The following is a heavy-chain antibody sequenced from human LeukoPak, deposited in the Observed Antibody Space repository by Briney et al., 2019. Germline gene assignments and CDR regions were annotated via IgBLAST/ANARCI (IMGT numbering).Heavy chain of an antibody. D-gene: IGHD5-24*01. Sequence: GGSLRLSCAASGFTFSSYGMSWVRQAPGKGLEWVSAISGSGGSTYYADSVKGRFTISRDNAKNSLYLQMNSLRAEDTAVYYCARGRRWLQFNYFDYWGQGTLVTVSS. CDR2: ISGSGGST. V-gene: IGHV3-23*01. CDR3: ARGRRWLQFNYFDY. CDR1: GFTFSSYG. J-gene: IGHJ4*02.